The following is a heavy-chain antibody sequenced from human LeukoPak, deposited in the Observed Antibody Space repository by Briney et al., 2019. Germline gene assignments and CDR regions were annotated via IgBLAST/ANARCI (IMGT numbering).Heavy chain of an antibody. D-gene: IGHD2-2*01. CDR3: ARDTLYCSSTSCYGVSHDAFDI. Sequence: SETLSLTCTVSGGSISSYYWSWIRQPPGKGLEWIGYIYYSGSTNYNPSLKSRVTISVDKSKNQFSLKLSSVTAADTAVYYCARDTLYCSSTSCYGVSHDAFDIWGQGTMVTVSS. J-gene: IGHJ3*02. CDR2: IYYSGST. V-gene: IGHV4-59*12. CDR1: GGSISSYY.